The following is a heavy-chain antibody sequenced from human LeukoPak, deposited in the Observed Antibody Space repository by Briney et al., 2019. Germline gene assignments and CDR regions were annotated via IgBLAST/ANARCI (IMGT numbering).Heavy chain of an antibody. J-gene: IGHJ4*02. D-gene: IGHD5-12*01. Sequence: SQTLSLTCAISGDSVSSATTAWTWIRQSPSRGLEWLGRTYYRSKWLNDYADSVRSRITINPDTSKNHFSLQLNSVTPGDTAVYYCARGRSGLHVFGYWGQGTPVTVSS. CDR2: TYYRSKWLN. CDR3: ARGRSGLHVFGY. CDR1: GDSVSSATTA. V-gene: IGHV6-1*01.